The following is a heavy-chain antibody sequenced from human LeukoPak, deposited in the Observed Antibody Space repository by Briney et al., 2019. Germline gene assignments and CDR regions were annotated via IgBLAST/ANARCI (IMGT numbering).Heavy chain of an antibody. Sequence: SETLSLTCTVSGGSISSYYWSWIRQPAGKGLEWIGRIYTSGSTNYNPSLKSRVTMSVDTSKNQFSLKLSSVTAADTAVYYCARDDRSLISFDWYFGLWGRGTLVTVSS. J-gene: IGHJ2*01. CDR2: IYTSGST. CDR3: ARDDRSLISFDWYFGL. V-gene: IGHV4-4*07. CDR1: GGSISSYY. D-gene: IGHD6-13*01.